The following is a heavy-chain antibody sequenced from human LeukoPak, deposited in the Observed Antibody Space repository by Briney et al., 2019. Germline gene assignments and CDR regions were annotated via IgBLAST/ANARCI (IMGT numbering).Heavy chain of an antibody. Sequence: SETLSLTCSVSGGSISSSSSYWGWIRQPPGKGLEWIGEINHSGSTNYNPSLKSRVTISVDTSKNQFSLKLSSVTAADTAVYYCARARGYSYQVLKMAFDIWGQGTMVTVSS. J-gene: IGHJ3*02. D-gene: IGHD5-18*01. CDR1: GGSISSSSSY. CDR3: ARARGYSYQVLKMAFDI. V-gene: IGHV4-39*07. CDR2: INHSGST.